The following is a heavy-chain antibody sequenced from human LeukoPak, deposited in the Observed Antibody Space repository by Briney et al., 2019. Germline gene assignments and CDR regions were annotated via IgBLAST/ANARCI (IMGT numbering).Heavy chain of an antibody. CDR1: GYTFTSYD. V-gene: IGHV1-18*01. Sequence: GASVKVSCRASGYTFTSYDINWVRQAPGQGLEWMGWIGTHNGNTNYAQKFQGRVIMTTDTSTSTAYMELMSLRSDDTAVFYCARDGSGGGGYFDYRDQGTLVIVSS. J-gene: IGHJ4*02. CDR2: IGTHNGNT. CDR3: ARDGSGGGGYFDY. D-gene: IGHD6-19*01.